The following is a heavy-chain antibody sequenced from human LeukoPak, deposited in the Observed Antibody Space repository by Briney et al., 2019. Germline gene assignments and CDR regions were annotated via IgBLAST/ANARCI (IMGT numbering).Heavy chain of an antibody. J-gene: IGHJ4*02. D-gene: IGHD3-22*01. CDR1: GFAFSAYE. CDR3: TLGYHLDS. Sequence: GGSLRLSCAASGFAFSAYEMNWVRQAPGKGLEWVSYIAGSDTRTYYADSVKGRFTIFRDNTKNSLYLQKNSLRVEDTGLYCKTLGYHLDSWGQGTLVTVSS. CDR2: IAGSDTRT. V-gene: IGHV3-48*03.